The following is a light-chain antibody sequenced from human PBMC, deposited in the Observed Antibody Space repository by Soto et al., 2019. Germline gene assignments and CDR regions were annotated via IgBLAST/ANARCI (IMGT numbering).Light chain of an antibody. J-gene: IGLJ2*01. V-gene: IGLV9-49*01. CDR3: GADHGSVSKRVTV. CDR2: VGTGGIVG. CDR1: SGYSNYK. Sequence: QSVLTQPPSASASLGASVTLTCTLSSGYSNYKVDWYQQRPGKGPRFVMRVGTGGIVGSKGDGIPDRFSVLGSGLNRYLTNKNIQEDDESDYLCGADHGSVSKRVTVCGGGTKLTVL.